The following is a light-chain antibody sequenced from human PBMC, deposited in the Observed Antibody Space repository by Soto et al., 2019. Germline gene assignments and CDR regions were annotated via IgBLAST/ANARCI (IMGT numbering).Light chain of an antibody. CDR1: SSDVGGYNY. V-gene: IGLV2-14*01. CDR3: SSYTSSSTPCV. CDR2: EVS. Sequence: QSALTQPASVSGSPGQSITISCTGTSSDVGGYNYVSWYQQHPGKAPKLMIYEVSNRPSGVSNRFSGSKSGNTASLTTSGLHAEDEADYYCSSYTSSSTPCVFGTGTKLTVL. J-gene: IGLJ1*01.